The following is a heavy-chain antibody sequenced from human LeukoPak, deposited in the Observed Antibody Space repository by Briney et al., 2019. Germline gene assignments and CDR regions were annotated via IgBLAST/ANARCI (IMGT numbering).Heavy chain of an antibody. D-gene: IGHD5-18*01. CDR3: ARDPGSYGPSYYFDY. J-gene: IGHJ4*02. CDR1: GYTFTTYY. Sequence: ASVKVPCKASGYTFTTYYMHWVRQAPGRGLEWMGIINASGGSTSYAQKFQGRVTMTRDTSTSTVYMELSSLRSEDTAVYSCARDPGSYGPSYYFDYWGQGTLVTVSS. CDR2: INASGGST. V-gene: IGHV1-46*01.